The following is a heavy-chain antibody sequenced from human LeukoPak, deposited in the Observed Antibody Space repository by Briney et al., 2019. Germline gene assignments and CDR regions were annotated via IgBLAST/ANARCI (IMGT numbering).Heavy chain of an antibody. J-gene: IGHJ6*02. CDR3: ARGPRFLEWLPTRTQQCYYYGMDV. V-gene: IGHV4-30-4*01. CDR2: IYYSGNT. D-gene: IGHD3-3*01. CDR1: GGSISSGDYY. Sequence: SETLSLTCTVSGGSISSGDYYWSWIRQPPGKGLEWIGYIYYSGNTYYNSSLKRRVTISVDTSKNQFSLKLSSVTAADTAVYYCARGPRFLEWLPTRTQQCYYYGMDVWGQGTTVTVSS.